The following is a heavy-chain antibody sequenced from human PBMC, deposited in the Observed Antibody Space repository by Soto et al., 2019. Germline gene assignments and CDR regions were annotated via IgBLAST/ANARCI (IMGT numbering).Heavy chain of an antibody. CDR2: TYWADDR. Sequence: QITLKESGPTLVKPTQTLALNCTFSGFSFNTRGVGVAWIRQPHGKALEWLAVTYWADDRRYRPSLKDRLTITKDISTNQVVLTMTNMDPVDTGTYYCAHLVPGPRRVAYGGQGSLVTVSS. CDR1: GFSFNTRGVG. J-gene: IGHJ1*01. V-gene: IGHV2-5*02. CDR3: AHLVPGPRRVAY. D-gene: IGHD6-19*01.